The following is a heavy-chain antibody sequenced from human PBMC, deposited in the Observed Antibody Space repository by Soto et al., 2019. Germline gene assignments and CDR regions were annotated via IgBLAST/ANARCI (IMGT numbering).Heavy chain of an antibody. CDR1: SISTYS. J-gene: IGHJ4*02. D-gene: IGHD1-26*01. Sequence: SETLSLTCTVDSISTYSWNWILQPPGKGLEWIGYIYYMGRTNYNSSLKSRVSMSIDTSKNQFSLKLSSVTAADTAIYYCARDPVGVTHFDYWGQGAPVTVPQ. V-gene: IGHV4-59*01. CDR2: IYYMGRT. CDR3: ARDPVGVTHFDY.